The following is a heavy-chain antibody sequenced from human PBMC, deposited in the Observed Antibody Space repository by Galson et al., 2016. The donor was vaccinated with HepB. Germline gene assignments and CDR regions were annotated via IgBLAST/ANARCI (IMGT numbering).Heavy chain of an antibody. D-gene: IGHD7-27*01. CDR3: ARNRAFTGDFDY. Sequence: SVKVSCKASGYTFTNYDFNWVRQATGQGLEWLGWMTPNSGNTGYAQKFQGRLSLTRDISTSTAYMELSSLTSDDTAVYYCARNRAFTGDFDYWGQGTLATVSS. CDR1: GYTFTNYD. CDR2: MTPNSGNT. J-gene: IGHJ4*02. V-gene: IGHV1-8*01.